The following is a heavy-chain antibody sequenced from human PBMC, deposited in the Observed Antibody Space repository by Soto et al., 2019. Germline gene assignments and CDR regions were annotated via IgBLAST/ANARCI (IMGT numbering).Heavy chain of an antibody. V-gene: IGHV4-30-2*01. Sequence: PSETLSLTCAVSGGSISSGGYSWSWMRQPPGKGLEWIGYIYHSGSTYYNPSLKSRVTISVDRSKNQFSLKLSSVTAADTAVYYGARVRDVWGQETTVNVSS. CDR3: ARVRDV. CDR2: IYHSGST. J-gene: IGHJ6*02. CDR1: GGSISSGGYS.